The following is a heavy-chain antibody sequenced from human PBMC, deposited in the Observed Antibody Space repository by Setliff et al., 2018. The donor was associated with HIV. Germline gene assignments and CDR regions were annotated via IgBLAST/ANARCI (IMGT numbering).Heavy chain of an antibody. Sequence: TSETLSLTCTVSGAPLSSHYWTWIRQPPGKELEWIGSIYYSGSPNYNPSLKSRVTIPVDTSKSQFSLKLSSVTAADTAVYYCARAVHRTAMETPRRSDAFDIWGQGTMVTVSS. CDR2: IYYSGSP. CDR3: ARAVHRTAMETPRRSDAFDI. D-gene: IGHD5-18*01. V-gene: IGHV4-59*11. J-gene: IGHJ3*02. CDR1: GAPLSSHY.